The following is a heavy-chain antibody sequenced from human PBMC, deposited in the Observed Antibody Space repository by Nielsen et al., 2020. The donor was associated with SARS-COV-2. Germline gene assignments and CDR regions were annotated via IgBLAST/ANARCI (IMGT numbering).Heavy chain of an antibody. CDR3: AIGIAVAGLYYYYGMDV. CDR2: IYHSGST. D-gene: IGHD6-19*01. Sequence: SETLSLTCAVSGGSISSSNWWSWVRQPPGKGMEWIGEIYHSGSTNYNPSLKSRVTISVYKSKNQFSLKLSSVTAADTAVYYCAIGIAVAGLYYYYGMDVWGQGTTVTVSS. V-gene: IGHV4-4*02. J-gene: IGHJ6*02. CDR1: GGSISSSNW.